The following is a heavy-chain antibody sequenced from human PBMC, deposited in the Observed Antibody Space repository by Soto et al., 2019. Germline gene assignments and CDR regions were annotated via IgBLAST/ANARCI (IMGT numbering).Heavy chain of an antibody. CDR3: AKARATYDSSGFYFRPLDS. V-gene: IGHV3-23*01. CDR1: GFTFKTYD. Sequence: EVQLLESGGDLVQPGGSLRLSCAASGFTFKTYDMSWVRQAPGKGLEWVSVIGSGGAPTYYTDSVKGRFTISRDNSKNTLILQRDSLRAEDTAVYYCAKARATYDSSGFYFRPLDSWGQGTLVTDSS. J-gene: IGHJ4*02. D-gene: IGHD3-22*01. CDR2: IGSGGAPT.